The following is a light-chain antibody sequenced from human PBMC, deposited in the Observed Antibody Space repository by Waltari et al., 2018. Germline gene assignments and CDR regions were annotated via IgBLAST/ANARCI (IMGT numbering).Light chain of an antibody. CDR1: SSDVGGYNY. Sequence: QSALTQPASVSGSPGPSITISCTGISSDVGGYNYVPWYQQHPGKAPQLLIYDVSKRPSGVSERFSGSKSGNTASLTISGLQAEDEADYYCSSYISSSTLELFGGGTSLTVL. CDR3: SSYISSSTLEL. V-gene: IGLV2-14*03. CDR2: DVS. J-gene: IGLJ2*01.